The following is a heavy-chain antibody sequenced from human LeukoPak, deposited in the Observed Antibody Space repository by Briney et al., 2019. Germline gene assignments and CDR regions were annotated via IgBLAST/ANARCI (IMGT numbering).Heavy chain of an antibody. CDR2: IDWDDDK. V-gene: IGHV2-70*11. Sequence: SGPTLVNPTQTLTLTCTLSGFSLSTSGMCVSWIRQPPGKALEWLARIDWDDDKYYSTSLKTRLTISKDTSKNQVVLTMTNMDPVDTATYYCARITPAGRQLDYWGQGTLVTVSS. CDR3: ARITPAGRQLDY. CDR1: GFSLSTSGMC. D-gene: IGHD6-13*01. J-gene: IGHJ4*02.